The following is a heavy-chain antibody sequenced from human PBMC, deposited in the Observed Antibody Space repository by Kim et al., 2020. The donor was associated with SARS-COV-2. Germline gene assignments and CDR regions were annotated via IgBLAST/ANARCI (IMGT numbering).Heavy chain of an antibody. CDR1: GFKFNDYY. D-gene: IGHD3-10*02. CDR2: LDGSDATL. CDR3: ARAILPSYVNAIDV. J-gene: IGHJ6*02. V-gene: IGHV3-11*01. Sequence: GGSLRLSCTTSGFKFNDYYMFWIRQAPGKGPELISYLDGSDATLYYADSVKGRFTISRDNLIDSLYLQMTNLRADDTAVYYCARAILPSYVNAIDVWGQG.